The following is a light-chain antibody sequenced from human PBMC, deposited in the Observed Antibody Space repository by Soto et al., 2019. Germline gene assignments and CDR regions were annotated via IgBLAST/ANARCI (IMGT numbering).Light chain of an antibody. CDR2: DVT. Sequence: QSALTQPRSVSGSPGQSVTISCTGTRRDVGGYNYVSWYQQHPGKAPKLIIYDVTRRPSGVPDRFSGSKSGNTASLTISGLQADDEAAYFCCSYAGIYTVFGGGTKLTVL. J-gene: IGLJ3*02. V-gene: IGLV2-11*01. CDR1: RRDVGGYNY. CDR3: CSYAGIYTV.